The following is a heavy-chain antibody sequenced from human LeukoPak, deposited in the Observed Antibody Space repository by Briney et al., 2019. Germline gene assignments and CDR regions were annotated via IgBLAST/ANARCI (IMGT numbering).Heavy chain of an antibody. CDR2: ISSSSSTI. V-gene: IGHV3-48*04. CDR1: GFIFSSYS. Sequence: AGGSLRLSCAASGFIFSSYSMNWVRQAPGKGLEWVSYISSSSSTIYYADSVKGRFTISRDNAKNSLYLQMNSLRAEDTAVYYCARVSWFADRKWFDPWGQGTLVTVSS. J-gene: IGHJ5*02. D-gene: IGHD3-10*01. CDR3: ARVSWFADRKWFDP.